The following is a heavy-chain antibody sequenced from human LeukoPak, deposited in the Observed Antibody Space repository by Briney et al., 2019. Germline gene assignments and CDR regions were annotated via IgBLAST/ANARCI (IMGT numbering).Heavy chain of an antibody. D-gene: IGHD2-15*01. CDR2: IHNSGST. CDR1: GGSISGGDYY. J-gene: IGHJ4*02. Sequence: SQTLSLTCTVSGGSISGGDYYWSWIRQHPGKGLEWIGYIHNSGSTYYNPSLKSRITISVDTSKKQFSLKLSSVTAADTAVYYCARVGVAAKSSRYFDYWGQGTLVTVSS. V-gene: IGHV4-31*03. CDR3: ARVGVAAKSSRYFDY.